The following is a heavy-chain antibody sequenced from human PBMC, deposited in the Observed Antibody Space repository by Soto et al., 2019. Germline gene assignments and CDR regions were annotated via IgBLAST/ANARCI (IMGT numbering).Heavy chain of an antibody. D-gene: IGHD2-15*01. J-gene: IGHJ4*02. Sequence: SETLSLTCTVSGVSISRYYGSWIRQPPGKGLEWIGYIYYSGSTNYNHSLKSPVTISVDTTKIQVSLRMSSVTDADTAVYSCARLGAGSDGYNLGTYFDYWGQGTLVTVSS. CDR2: IYYSGST. V-gene: IGHV4-59*01. CDR3: ARLGAGSDGYNLGTYFDY. CDR1: GVSISRYY.